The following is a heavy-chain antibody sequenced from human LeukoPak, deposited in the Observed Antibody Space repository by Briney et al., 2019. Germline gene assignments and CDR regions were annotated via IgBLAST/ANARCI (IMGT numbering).Heavy chain of an antibody. Sequence: GGSLRLSCAASGFTFSSYAMSWVRQAPGKGLEWGSAIGGSGGSTYYADSVKGRFTISRDNSKNTLYLQMNSLRAEDTAVYYCAKMREINYYDSSDRAFDIWGQGTMVTVSS. CDR3: AKMREINYYDSSDRAFDI. D-gene: IGHD3-22*01. CDR1: GFTFSSYA. J-gene: IGHJ3*02. CDR2: IGGSGGST. V-gene: IGHV3-23*01.